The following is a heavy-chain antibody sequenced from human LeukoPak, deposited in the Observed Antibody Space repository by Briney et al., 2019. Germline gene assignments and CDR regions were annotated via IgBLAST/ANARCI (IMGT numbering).Heavy chain of an antibody. CDR2: IKQDGSEK. CDR3: ARDASSWYLDY. Sequence: GSLRLSCVASGFTFSTYWMSWVRQAPGKGLEWVANIKQDGSEKYYVDSVKGRFTISRDNAKNSLYVQMNSLRAEDTAVYYCARDASSWYLDYWGQGTLVTVSS. CDR1: GFTFSTYW. J-gene: IGHJ4*02. D-gene: IGHD6-13*01. V-gene: IGHV3-7*01.